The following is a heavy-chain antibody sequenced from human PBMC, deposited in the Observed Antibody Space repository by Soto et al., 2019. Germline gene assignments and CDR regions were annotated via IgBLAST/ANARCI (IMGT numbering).Heavy chain of an antibody. CDR2: IWYDGSNK. J-gene: IGHJ6*02. Sequence: SLRLSCAASGFTFSSYGMHWVRQAPGKGLEWVAVIWYDGSNKYYADSVKGRFTISRDNSKNTLYLQMNSLKTDDTAVYYCTRHLVPELEPTTPYYNGLDVWGRGTTVTVSS. CDR1: GFTFSSYG. V-gene: IGHV3-33*01. CDR3: TRHLVPELEPTTPYYNGLDV. D-gene: IGHD1-1*01.